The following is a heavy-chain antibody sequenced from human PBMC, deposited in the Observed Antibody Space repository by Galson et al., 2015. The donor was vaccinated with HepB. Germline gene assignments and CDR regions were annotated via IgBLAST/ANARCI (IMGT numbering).Heavy chain of an antibody. J-gene: IGHJ4*02. CDR1: GYTFTSYY. Sequence: SVKVSCKASGYTFTSYYMHWVRQAPGQGLEWMGIINPSGGSTSYAQKFQGRVTMTRDTSTSTVYMELSSLRSEDTAVYYCARDITGDTAMATPYFDYWGQGTLVTVSS. V-gene: IGHV1-46*01. D-gene: IGHD5-18*01. CDR2: INPSGGST. CDR3: ARDITGDTAMATPYFDY.